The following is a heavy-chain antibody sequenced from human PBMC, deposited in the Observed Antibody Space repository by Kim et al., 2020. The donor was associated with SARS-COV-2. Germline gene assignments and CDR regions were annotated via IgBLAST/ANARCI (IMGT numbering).Heavy chain of an antibody. CDR2: IYYSGST. Sequence: SETLSLTCTVSGGSISSYYWSWIRQPPGKGLEWIGYIYYSGSTNYNPSLKSRVTISVDTSKNQFSLKLKSVTAADTAVYYCARAGVYSSSTSCIDYWGQGTLVTVSS. V-gene: IGHV4-59*01. D-gene: IGHD2-2*01. CDR1: GGSISSYY. CDR3: ARAGVYSSSTSCIDY. J-gene: IGHJ4*02.